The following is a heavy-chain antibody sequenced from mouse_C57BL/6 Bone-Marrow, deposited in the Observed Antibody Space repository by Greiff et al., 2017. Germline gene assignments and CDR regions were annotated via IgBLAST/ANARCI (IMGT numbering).Heavy chain of an antibody. CDR1: GYAFTNYL. D-gene: IGHD2-3*01. V-gene: IGHV1-54*01. CDR3: ARCGWMGDY. J-gene: IGHJ2*01. Sequence: QVQLKESGAELVRPGTSVKVSCKASGYAFTNYLIEWVKQRPGQGLEWIGVINPGSGGTNYNEKFKGKGKLTVDKSSSAAYMQLSSLTSEDSAVYFCARCGWMGDYWGRGTTHTVS. CDR2: INPGSGGT.